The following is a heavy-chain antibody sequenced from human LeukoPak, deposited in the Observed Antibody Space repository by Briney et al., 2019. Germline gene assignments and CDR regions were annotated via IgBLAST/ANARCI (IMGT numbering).Heavy chain of an antibody. J-gene: IGHJ4*02. V-gene: IGHV4-34*01. D-gene: IGHD1-14*01. CDR1: GGSFSGYY. CDR2: INHSGST. CDR3: ARSPGDYFDY. Sequence: SETLSLTCAVYGGSFSGYYWSWIRQPPGKGLEWIGEINHSGSTNYNPSLKSRVTISVDTSKNQFSLKLSSVTAADTAVCYCARSPGDYFDYWGQGTLVTVSS.